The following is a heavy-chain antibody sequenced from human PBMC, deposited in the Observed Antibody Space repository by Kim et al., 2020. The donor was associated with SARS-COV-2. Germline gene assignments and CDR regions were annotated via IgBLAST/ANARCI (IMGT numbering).Heavy chain of an antibody. D-gene: IGHD6-19*01. J-gene: IGHJ6*02. CDR3: ATDGGWSYGMDV. CDR2: LHPSPLPP. Sequence: ASVKVSCKASEYTLTKTALNWVLQAPAPWLSCLCFLHPSPLPPTYSQSFTGRFVFSFDTSVSAAYLEMNSLVTEDTAVYYCATDGGWSYGMDVWCQGTTVIVSS. CDR1: EYTLTKTA. V-gene: IGHV7-4-1*02.